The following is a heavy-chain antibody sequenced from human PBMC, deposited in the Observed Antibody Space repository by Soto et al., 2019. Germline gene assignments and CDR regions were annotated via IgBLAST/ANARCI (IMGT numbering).Heavy chain of an antibody. D-gene: IGHD3-3*01. Sequence: QVQLVQSGAEVKKPGASVKVSCKASGYTFTSYYMHWVRQAPGLGLEWMGIINPSGGSTSYAQNVQGRVTMCRDTTPRPVYMELCSLISEVTAVYYCARGWRYDFCSGYPNDAFDIWGQGTMVTVSS. V-gene: IGHV1-46*01. J-gene: IGHJ3*02. CDR3: ARGWRYDFCSGYPNDAFDI. CDR1: GYTFTSYY. CDR2: INPSGGST.